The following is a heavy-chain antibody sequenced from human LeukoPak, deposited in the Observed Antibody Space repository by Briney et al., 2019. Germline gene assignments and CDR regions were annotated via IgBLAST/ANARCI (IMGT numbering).Heavy chain of an antibody. CDR2: ITGSGDTT. D-gene: IGHD3/OR15-3a*01. CDR1: GFIFSSYS. CDR3: AKTQDASMIFGYFDY. Sequence: GGSLRLSCAASGFIFSSYSISWVRQAPGRGLEWVSVITGSGDTTLYADSVQGRFTISRDYSMNTVYLQMNRLRAEDTAVYYCAKTQDASMIFGYFDYWGQGTLVTVSS. V-gene: IGHV3-23*01. J-gene: IGHJ4*02.